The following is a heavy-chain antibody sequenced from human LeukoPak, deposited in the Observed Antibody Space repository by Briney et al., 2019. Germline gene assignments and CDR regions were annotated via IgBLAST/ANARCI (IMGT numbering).Heavy chain of an antibody. Sequence: QPGGSLRLSCAASGFTFSNSAMSWVRQAPGKGLEWLTSISGSAVKTYYADPVKGNFTISRDKTKSTLYLQMNSLRAEDTAVYYCAKLGGPYNWDYTGLNYMDVWGKGTTFTVSS. CDR3: AKLGGPYNWDYTGLNYMDV. CDR1: GFTFSNSA. V-gene: IGHV3-23*01. CDR2: ISGSAVKT. D-gene: IGHD1-7*01. J-gene: IGHJ6*03.